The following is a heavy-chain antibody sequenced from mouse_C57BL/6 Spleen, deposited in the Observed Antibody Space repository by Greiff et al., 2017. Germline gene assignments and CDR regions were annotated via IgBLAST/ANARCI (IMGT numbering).Heavy chain of an antibody. Sequence: QVQLKESGPGILQPSQTLSLTCSFSGFSLSTFGMGVGWIRQPSGKGLEWLAHIWWDDDKYYNPALQSRLTISKDTSKNHVFLTIANVYTADTATYDCARIAPGTAWFAYWGQGTLVTVSA. CDR1: GFSLSTFGMG. CDR3: ARIAPGTAWFAY. V-gene: IGHV8-8*01. J-gene: IGHJ3*01. D-gene: IGHD4-1*01. CDR2: IWWDDDK.